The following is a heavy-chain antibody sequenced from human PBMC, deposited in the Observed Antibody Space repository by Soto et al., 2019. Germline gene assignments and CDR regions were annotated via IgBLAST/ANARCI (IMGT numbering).Heavy chain of an antibody. J-gene: IGHJ6*02. CDR3: AADGVWGMAV. CDR1: GYTFTSYD. V-gene: IGHV1-8*02. D-gene: IGHD3-16*01. Sequence: QVQLVQSGAEVKKPGASVKVSCKASGYTFTSYDINWVRQATGQGLEWMGWMNPNSANTSYAQKFQGRVTMTRNTSISTAYTELSSLRSKDTIVYYCAADGVWGMAVWCQGTTVSVPS. CDR2: MNPNSANT.